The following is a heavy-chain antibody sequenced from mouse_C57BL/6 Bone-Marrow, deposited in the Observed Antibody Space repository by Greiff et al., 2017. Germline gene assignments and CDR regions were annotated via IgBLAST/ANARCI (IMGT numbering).Heavy chain of an antibody. CDR1: GYTFTSYT. CDR2: INPSSGYT. J-gene: IGHJ4*01. V-gene: IGHV1-4*01. Sequence: VMLVESGAELARPGASVKMSCKASGYTFTSYTMHWVKQRPGQGLEWIGNINPSSGYTKYNQKFKDKATLTADKSSSTAYMQLSSLTSADSAVYYCATWPYYAMDYWGQGTSVTVSS. CDR3: ATWPYYAMDY.